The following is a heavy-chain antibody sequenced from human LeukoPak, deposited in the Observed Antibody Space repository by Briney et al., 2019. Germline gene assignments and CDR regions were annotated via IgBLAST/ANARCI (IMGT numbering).Heavy chain of an antibody. D-gene: IGHD5-24*01. Sequence: GGSLRLSCAASGFTFSSYWMSWVRQAPGKGLEWVANIKQDGSEKYYVDSVKGRFTISRDNAKNSLYLQMNSLRAEDTAVYYCARETMGWLLDYYYMDVWGKGTTVTVSS. J-gene: IGHJ6*03. CDR2: IKQDGSEK. CDR3: ARETMGWLLDYYYMDV. V-gene: IGHV3-7*01. CDR1: GFTFSSYW.